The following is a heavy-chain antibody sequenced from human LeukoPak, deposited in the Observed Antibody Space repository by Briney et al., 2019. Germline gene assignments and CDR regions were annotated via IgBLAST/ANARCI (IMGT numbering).Heavy chain of an antibody. V-gene: IGHV3-66*01. CDR2: IYSGGST. J-gene: IGHJ4*02. CDR1: GFTFSSYA. Sequence: PGGSLRLSCAASGFTFSSYAMSWVRQAPGKGLEWVSVIYSGGSTYCADSVKGRFTISRDNSKNTLYLQMNSLRAEDTAVYYCARVAVDWGQGTLVTVSS. CDR3: ARVAVD. D-gene: IGHD4-23*01.